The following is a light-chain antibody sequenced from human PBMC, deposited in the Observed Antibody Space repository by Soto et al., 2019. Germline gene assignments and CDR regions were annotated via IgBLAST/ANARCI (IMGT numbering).Light chain of an antibody. CDR1: QNISSW. CDR3: QQYNTYWT. J-gene: IGKJ1*01. Sequence: DIQMTKSPSTLPASAGDRVTITCRASQNISSWVAWYQQKPGKAPKLLIYDASSLESGAPSRFSGSGSGTEFTLTISSLQPDDFATYYCQQYNTYWTFGQGTKVDIK. CDR2: DAS. V-gene: IGKV1-5*01.